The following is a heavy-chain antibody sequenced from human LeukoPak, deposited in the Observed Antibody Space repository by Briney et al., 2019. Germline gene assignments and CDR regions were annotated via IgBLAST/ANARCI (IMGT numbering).Heavy chain of an antibody. J-gene: IGHJ5*02. CDR1: GYTFTGYY. D-gene: IGHD6-6*01. V-gene: IGHV1-8*03. CDR2: MNPNSGNT. CDR3: ARGIIAARRGSWFDP. Sequence: ASVKVSCKASGYTFTGYYMHWVRQAPGQGLEWMGWMNPNSGNTGYAQNFQGRVTITRNTSISTAYMELSSLRSEDTAVYYCARGIIAARRGSWFDPWGQGTLVTVSS.